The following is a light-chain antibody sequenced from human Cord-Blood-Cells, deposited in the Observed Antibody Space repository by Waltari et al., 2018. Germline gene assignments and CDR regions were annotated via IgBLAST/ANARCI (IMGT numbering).Light chain of an antibody. CDR3: QQRSNCPLT. CDR1: QSVSSY. Sequence: EIVLTQSPATLSLSPGERATLSCRASQSVSSYLAWYQQKPGQAPRLLIYDASNRATGITARFSGSGSGTGFTLTISSREPGDFAVYYCQQRSNCPLTFGGGTKVEIK. J-gene: IGKJ4*01. V-gene: IGKV3-11*01. CDR2: DAS.